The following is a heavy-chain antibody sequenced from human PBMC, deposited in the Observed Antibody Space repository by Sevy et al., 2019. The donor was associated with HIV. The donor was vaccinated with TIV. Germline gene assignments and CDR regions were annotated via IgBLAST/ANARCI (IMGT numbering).Heavy chain of an antibody. CDR3: ARDPLSTLFDASDI. J-gene: IGHJ3*02. CDR1: GFTFSSYS. V-gene: IGHV3-21*01. CDR2: ISGLSNYI. Sequence: GGSLRLSCAASGFTFSSYSMNWVRQAPGKGLEWVSFISGLSNYIYYADSVKGRFTISRDNAKNSVYLQMNSLRAEDTALYYCARDPLSTLFDASDIWGKGTMVTVS. D-gene: IGHD2-15*01.